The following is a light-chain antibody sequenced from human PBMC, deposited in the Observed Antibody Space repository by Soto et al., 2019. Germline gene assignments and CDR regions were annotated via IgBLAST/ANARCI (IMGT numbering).Light chain of an antibody. CDR3: KSYAGSNTYV. J-gene: IGLJ7*01. CDR1: KSDIGVYDF. Sequence: QSVLTQPPPASGSPGQSVTISCTGTKSDIGVYDFVSWYQHHPGKAPRLIIYEVVQRPSGVPDRFSGSKSGNTASLTVSGLQAADEADYFCKSYAGSNTYVFGSGTQLTVL. CDR2: EVV. V-gene: IGLV2-8*01.